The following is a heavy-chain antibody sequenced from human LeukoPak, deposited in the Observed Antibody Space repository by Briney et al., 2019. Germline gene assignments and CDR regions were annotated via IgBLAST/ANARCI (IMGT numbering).Heavy chain of an antibody. D-gene: IGHD3-16*02. CDR1: GFTSSSYW. V-gene: IGHV3-7*01. Sequence: PGGSLRLSCAASGFTSSSYWMSWVRQAPGKGLEWVVNIKEDGREKYYVDSVKGRFTISRDNAKNSLYLEMNSLRAEDTAVYYCARVNRWFGPWGQGTLVTVSS. CDR2: IKEDGREK. J-gene: IGHJ5*02. CDR3: ARVNRWFGP.